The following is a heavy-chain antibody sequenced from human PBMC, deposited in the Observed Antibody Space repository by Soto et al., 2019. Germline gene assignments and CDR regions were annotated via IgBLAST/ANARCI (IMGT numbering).Heavy chain of an antibody. J-gene: IGHJ4*02. V-gene: IGHV4-39*01. CDR1: GGSISSSSYY. D-gene: IGHD4-17*01. CDR3: AGGTTVTTGDYFDY. Sequence: SETLSLTCTVSGGSISSSSYYWGWIRQPPGKRLEWIGSIYYSGSTYYNPSLKSRVTISVDTSKNQFSLKLSSVTAEDTAVYYCAGGTTVTTGDYFDYWGQGTLVTVSS. CDR2: IYYSGST.